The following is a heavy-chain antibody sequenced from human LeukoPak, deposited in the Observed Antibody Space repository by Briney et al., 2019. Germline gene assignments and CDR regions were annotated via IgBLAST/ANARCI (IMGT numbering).Heavy chain of an antibody. CDR2: ISYDGSNK. Sequence: GGSLRLSCAASGFTFSSYAMHWVRQAPGKGLEWVAVISYDGSNKYYADSVKGRFTISRDNSKNTLYLQMNSLRAEDTAVYYCARGAGVNYYYYYGMDVWGQGTTVTVSS. CDR1: GFTFSSYA. CDR3: ARGAGVNYYYYYGMDV. V-gene: IGHV3-30-3*01. J-gene: IGHJ6*02. D-gene: IGHD6-19*01.